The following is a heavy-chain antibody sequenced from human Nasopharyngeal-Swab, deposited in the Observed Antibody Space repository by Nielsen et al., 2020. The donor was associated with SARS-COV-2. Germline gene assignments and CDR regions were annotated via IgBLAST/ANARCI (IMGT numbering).Heavy chain of an antibody. J-gene: IGHJ4*02. CDR1: GFTFRNYW. Sequence: GESLKISCAASGFTFRNYWMHWVRQAPGKGLEWVSRSNEDGSITSYADSAKGRFAISRDNAKNTLYLQMNSLRAEDTAVYFCASDLSGRDDNWGQGTLVTVAA. V-gene: IGHV3-74*01. CDR3: ASDLSGRDDN. CDR2: SNEDGSIT. D-gene: IGHD6-19*01.